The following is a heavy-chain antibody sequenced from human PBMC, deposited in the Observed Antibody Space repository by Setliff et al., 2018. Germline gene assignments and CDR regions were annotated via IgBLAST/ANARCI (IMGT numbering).Heavy chain of an antibody. CDR2: ISEDGSGN. CDR1: GLRFSGSW. D-gene: IGHD2-21*01. J-gene: IGHJ4*03. CDR3: ARDPEGGEFDI. Sequence: GGSLRLSCAASGLRFSGSWMAWVRQAPGQGLEWVADISEDGSGNFYSDSVRGRFTISRGNARNLLFLQMNSLTVEDTGVYYCARDPEGGEFDIWGRGTLVTVSS. V-gene: IGHV3-7*01.